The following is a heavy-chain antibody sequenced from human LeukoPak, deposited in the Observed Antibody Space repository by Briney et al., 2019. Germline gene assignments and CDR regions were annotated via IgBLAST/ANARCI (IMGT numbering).Heavy chain of an antibody. V-gene: IGHV3-30*02. CDR1: GFTFSTYA. CDR2: IWPDGSKK. D-gene: IGHD6-25*01. Sequence: PGGSLRLSCAASGFTFSTYAMHWVRQAPGKGLEWVAFIWPDGSKKYYADSVKGRFAISRENSKNTVYLQMNDLRPEDTALYFCAKISSSAESNFEYSGQGTLLSASS. J-gene: IGHJ4*02. CDR3: AKISSSAESNFEY.